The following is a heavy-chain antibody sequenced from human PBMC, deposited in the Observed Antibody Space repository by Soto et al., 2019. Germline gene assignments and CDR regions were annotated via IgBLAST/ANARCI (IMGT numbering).Heavy chain of an antibody. CDR3: AKPLYSSGWYGWFDP. CDR2: ISGSGGST. J-gene: IGHJ5*02. V-gene: IGHV3-23*01. D-gene: IGHD6-19*01. Sequence: EVQLLESGGGLVQPGGSLRLSCAASGFTFSSYAMSWVRQAPGKGLEWVSAISGSGGSTYYADSVKGRFTISRDNSTNTLYLQMNSLRADDTAVYYCAKPLYSSGWYGWFDPWGQGTLVTVSS. CDR1: GFTFSSYA.